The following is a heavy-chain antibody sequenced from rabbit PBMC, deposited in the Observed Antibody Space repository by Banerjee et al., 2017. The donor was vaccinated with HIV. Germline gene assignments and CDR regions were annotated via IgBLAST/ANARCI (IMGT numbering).Heavy chain of an antibody. V-gene: IGHV1S45*01. CDR2: INTSSGNT. CDR1: GFSFSNKYV. Sequence: QEQLEESGGDLVKPEGSLTLTCTASGFSFSNKYVMCWVRQAPGKGLEWIACINTSSGNTVYASWAKGRFTISKTSSTTVTLQMTSLTAADTATYFCARRGVYGYDDYGEDWLDLWGQGTLVTVS. D-gene: IGHD2-1*01. CDR3: ARRGVYGYDDYGEDWLDL. J-gene: IGHJ5*01.